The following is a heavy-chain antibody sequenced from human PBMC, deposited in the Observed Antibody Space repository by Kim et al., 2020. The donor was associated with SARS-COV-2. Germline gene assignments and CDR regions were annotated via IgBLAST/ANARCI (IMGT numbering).Heavy chain of an antibody. D-gene: IGHD5-12*01. CDR2: IYYSGST. Sequence: LSLPFPFSGGSISSSSYYWGWIRQPPGKGLEWIGSIYYSGSTYYNPSLKSRVTISVDTYKNQFSLKLSSVTAADTAVYYCARPSTGYSGYTPIWGQG. CDR1: GGSISSSSYY. V-gene: IGHV4-39*01. CDR3: ARPSTGYSGYTPI. J-gene: IGHJ1*01.